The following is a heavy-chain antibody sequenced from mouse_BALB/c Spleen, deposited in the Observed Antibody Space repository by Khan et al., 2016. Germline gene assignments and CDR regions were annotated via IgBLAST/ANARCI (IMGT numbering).Heavy chain of an antibody. Sequence: VQLQQSGEEREKPGASVKISCKASGYSFTGYNMNWVKQSNGKSLEWIGNIDPYYGGISYNQKFKGKATLTVDKSSSTAYMQLKSLTSEDSAVYYCARSGYGSSYAMDYWGQGTSVTVSS. D-gene: IGHD1-1*01. V-gene: IGHV1-39*01. CDR3: ARSGYGSSYAMDY. J-gene: IGHJ4*01. CDR2: IDPYYGGI. CDR1: GYSFTGYN.